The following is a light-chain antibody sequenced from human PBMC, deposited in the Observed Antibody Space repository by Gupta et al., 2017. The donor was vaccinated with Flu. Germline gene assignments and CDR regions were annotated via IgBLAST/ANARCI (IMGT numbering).Light chain of an antibody. CDR1: TLPNQY. CDR3: QSVDSSGTMV. J-gene: IGLJ2*01. CDR2: KDT. Sequence: SSDLTQSPSLSVSPGQTARIICSGDTLPNQYVFWYQQKSGQAPVLLIYKDTQRPSGIPGRISGSTAGTTVTVTISAGQAEEEADYYCQSVDSSGTMVFGGGTKLTVL. V-gene: IGLV3-25*02.